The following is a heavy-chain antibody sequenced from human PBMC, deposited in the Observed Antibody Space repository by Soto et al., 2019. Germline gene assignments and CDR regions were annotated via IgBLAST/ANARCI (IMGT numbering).Heavy chain of an antibody. V-gene: IGHV1-18*01. J-gene: IGHJ6*02. CDR3: SRFIMVGGWFDPNYYHGMDV. D-gene: IGHD6-19*01. CDR1: GYTFSNYG. Sequence: QVQLVQSGAEVKEPGASVTVSCKTSGYTFSNYGINWVRQAPGQGLEWMGWISGYNGNTNYAQTVQGRVTMTTDTSTGTVYMELRSPKSDDTAIYYCSRFIMVGGWFDPNYYHGMDVWGQGTTVTVSS. CDR2: ISGYNGNT.